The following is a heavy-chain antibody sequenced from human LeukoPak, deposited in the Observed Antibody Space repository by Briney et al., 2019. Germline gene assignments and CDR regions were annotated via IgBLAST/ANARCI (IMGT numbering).Heavy chain of an antibody. CDR3: AITKLVPGYFEY. J-gene: IGHJ4*02. V-gene: IGHV5-51*01. Sequence: GESLEISCKGSGYSYTNYWIGGVRQMPGKGLEGMGIIYPGDSDTRHSPSFQGQVPIPVDKYNSPSYLQWTSPKASDTAMYYCAITKLVPGYFEYWGQGTLVTVSS. D-gene: IGHD6-6*01. CDR2: IYPGDSDT. CDR1: GYSYTNYW.